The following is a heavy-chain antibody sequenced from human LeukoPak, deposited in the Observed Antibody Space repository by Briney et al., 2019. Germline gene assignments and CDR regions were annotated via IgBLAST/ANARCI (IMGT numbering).Heavy chain of an antibody. V-gene: IGHV1-2*02. D-gene: IGHD6-13*01. Sequence: SVKVSCKASGYTFTGYYMHWVRQAPGQGLEWMGWINPNSGGTNYAQKFQGRVTMTRDTSISTAYMELSRLRSDDTAVYYCARRRVGIAAAGTPLNWFDPWGQGTLVTVSS. CDR3: ARRRVGIAAAGTPLNWFDP. J-gene: IGHJ5*02. CDR1: GYTFTGYY. CDR2: INPNSGGT.